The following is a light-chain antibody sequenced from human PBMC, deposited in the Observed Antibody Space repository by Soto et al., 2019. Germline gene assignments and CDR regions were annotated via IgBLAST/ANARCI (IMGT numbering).Light chain of an antibody. Sequence: DIVMTQAPDSLAVSLGERATINCKSRQSVLYSSNNKNYLAWYQQKPGQPPKLXIYWASTRESGVPDRFSGSGSGTDFTLTISSLQAEDVAVYYCQQYYSTPLTFGGGTKVDIK. V-gene: IGKV4-1*01. CDR1: QSVLYSSNNKNY. CDR3: QQYYSTPLT. CDR2: WAS. J-gene: IGKJ4*01.